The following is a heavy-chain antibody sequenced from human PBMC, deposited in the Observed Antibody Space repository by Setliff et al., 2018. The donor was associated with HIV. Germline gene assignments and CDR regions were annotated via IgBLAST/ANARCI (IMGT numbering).Heavy chain of an antibody. D-gene: IGHD4-17*01. CDR3: CRSMTTVLEDAFDI. CDR1: GGSISSGSYY. Sequence: PSETLSLTCTVSGGSISSGSYYRTWIRQPAGKGLEWIGHIHTGGTTNYNPSLKSRVSISADMSKNHFSLNLSSVTAADTAVYYCCRSMTTVLEDAFDIWGQGAMVTVSS. J-gene: IGHJ3*02. V-gene: IGHV4-61*09. CDR2: IHTGGTT.